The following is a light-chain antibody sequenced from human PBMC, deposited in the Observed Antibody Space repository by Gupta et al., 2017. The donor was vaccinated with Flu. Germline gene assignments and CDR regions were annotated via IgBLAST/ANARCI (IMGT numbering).Light chain of an antibody. CDR1: SRDVGGYNY. Sequence: SRDVGGYNYVSWYQQHPGKVPKLLIYEVTNRPSGVSNRFSGSKSGNTASLTISGLQAEDEADYYCSSYTASSTLVVFGGGTELTVL. V-gene: IGLV2-14*01. J-gene: IGLJ3*02. CDR2: EVT. CDR3: SSYTASSTLVV.